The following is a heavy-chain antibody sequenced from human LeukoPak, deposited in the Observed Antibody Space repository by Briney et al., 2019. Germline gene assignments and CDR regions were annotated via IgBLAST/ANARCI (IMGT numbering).Heavy chain of an antibody. CDR3: ASLARRVYVEYYFDY. D-gene: IGHD2-8*01. J-gene: IGHJ4*02. Sequence: GESLKISCKGSGYSFTNYWIGWVRQMPGKGLEWVVIIYPGDSDTRYSPSFQGQVTMSADKSITTAYLQWSSLKASDTTMYYCASLARRVYVEYYFDYWGQGTLVTVSS. CDR2: IYPGDSDT. CDR1: GYSFTNYW. V-gene: IGHV5-51*01.